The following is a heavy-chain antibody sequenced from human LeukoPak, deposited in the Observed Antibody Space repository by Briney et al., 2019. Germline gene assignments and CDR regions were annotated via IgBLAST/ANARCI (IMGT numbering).Heavy chain of an antibody. V-gene: IGHV3-48*01. J-gene: IGHJ4*02. CDR3: ARDQVDAAMVTPLFDY. D-gene: IGHD5-18*01. Sequence: GGSLRLSCAASGFTFSSYSMNWVRQAPGKGLEWVSYISSSSSTIYYADSAKGRFTISRDNAKNSLYLQMNSLRAEDTAVYYCARDQVDAAMVTPLFDYWGQGTLVTVSS. CDR2: ISSSSSTI. CDR1: GFTFSSYS.